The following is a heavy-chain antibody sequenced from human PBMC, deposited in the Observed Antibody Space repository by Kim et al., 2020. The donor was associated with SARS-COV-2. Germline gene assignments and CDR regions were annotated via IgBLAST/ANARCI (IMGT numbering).Heavy chain of an antibody. CDR1: GFIFSNYG. Sequence: GGSLRLSCAASGFIFSNYGMHWVRQAPGKGLEWVAVIWYDGSNKYYADPVKGRFTISRDNSKNTLYLQMNSLRAEDTAVYYCAKAGGRGYDDGMDVWGQG. V-gene: IGHV3-33*06. CDR3: AKAGGRGYDDGMDV. D-gene: IGHD5-12*01. CDR2: IWYDGSNK. J-gene: IGHJ6*02.